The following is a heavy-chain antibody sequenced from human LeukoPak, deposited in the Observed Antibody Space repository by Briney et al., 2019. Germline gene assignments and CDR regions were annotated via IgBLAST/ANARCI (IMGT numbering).Heavy chain of an antibody. Sequence: GGSLRLSCAASGNYWMHWVRQAPGMGLVWVSHINSNGSWTSYADSVKGRFTISKDNAKDTVYLQMNNLRAEDTAVYYCVSFYEAYWGRGTLVTVSS. V-gene: IGHV3-74*01. CDR1: GNYW. J-gene: IGHJ4*02. CDR2: INSNGSWT. CDR3: VSFYEAY. D-gene: IGHD2/OR15-2a*01.